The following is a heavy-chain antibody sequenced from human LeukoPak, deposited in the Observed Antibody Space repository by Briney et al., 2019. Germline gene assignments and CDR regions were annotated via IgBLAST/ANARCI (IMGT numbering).Heavy chain of an antibody. J-gene: IGHJ4*02. D-gene: IGHD3/OR15-3a*01. CDR3: AKDRWTGFSAIDY. CDR2: IYSGGST. V-gene: IGHV3-66*01. CDR1: GFTVSSNY. Sequence: GRSLRLSCAASGFTVSSNYISWVRQAPGKGLEWVSVIYSGGSTYYADSVKGRFTISRDNSKNTLYLQMNSLRAEDTAVFYCAKDRWTGFSAIDYWGQGNLVTVSS.